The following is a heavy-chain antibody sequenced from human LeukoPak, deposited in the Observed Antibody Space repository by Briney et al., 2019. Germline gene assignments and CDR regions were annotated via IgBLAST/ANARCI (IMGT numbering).Heavy chain of an antibody. CDR3: TGGLYTVSPYDY. J-gene: IGHJ4*02. CDR1: GITLSNYG. D-gene: IGHD4-11*01. Sequence: GGSLRLSCAASGITLSNYGMSWVRQAPGKGLVWVSRINGDGSSTVYADSVKGRFTVSRDNAKNTLYLQMNSLGAEDTAMYYCTGGLYTVSPYDYWGQGTLVTVSS. CDR2: INGDGSST. V-gene: IGHV3-74*01.